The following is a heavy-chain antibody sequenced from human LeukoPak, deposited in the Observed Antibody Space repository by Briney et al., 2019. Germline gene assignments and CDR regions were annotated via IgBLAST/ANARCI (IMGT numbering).Heavy chain of an antibody. CDR3: ARVSGYYNWFDP. V-gene: IGHV3-21*01. CDR1: GFTFSSYT. J-gene: IGHJ5*02. Sequence: GGSLRLPCAVSGFTFSSYTMNWVRQAPGKGLEWVSSITSSSSYIYYVDSVKGRFTISRDNAKNSLYLQMNSLRAEDTAVYYCARVSGYYNWFDPWGQGTLVTVSS. D-gene: IGHD3-3*01. CDR2: ITSSSSYI.